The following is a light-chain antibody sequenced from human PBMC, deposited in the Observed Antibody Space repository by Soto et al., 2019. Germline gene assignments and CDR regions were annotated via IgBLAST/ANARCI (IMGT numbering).Light chain of an antibody. CDR2: GAS. V-gene: IGKV3-20*01. CDR1: QSVSSSF. J-gene: IGKJ1*01. CDR3: QQYGTSPRT. Sequence: ELVLTQSPGTLSLSPGERATLSCRASQSVSSSFLAWYQQKPGQAPRLLIYGASSRATGIPDRFSGSGSGRDFTLTISRLEPEDFAVYYCQQYGTSPRTFGQGTKVDIK.